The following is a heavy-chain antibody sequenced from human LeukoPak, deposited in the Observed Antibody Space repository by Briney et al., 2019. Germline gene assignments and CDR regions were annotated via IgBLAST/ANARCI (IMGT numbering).Heavy chain of an antibody. CDR1: GFTFSGSA. D-gene: IGHD5-18*01. CDR3: TRLSFGYSYGDPIDY. Sequence: PGGSLRLSCAASGFTFSGSAMHWVRQASGKGLEWVGRIRSKANSYATASAASVKGRFTISRDDSKNTAYLQMSSLKTEDTAVYYCTRLSFGYSYGDPIDYWAREPWSPSPQ. J-gene: IGHJ4*02. CDR2: IRSKANSYAT. V-gene: IGHV3-73*01.